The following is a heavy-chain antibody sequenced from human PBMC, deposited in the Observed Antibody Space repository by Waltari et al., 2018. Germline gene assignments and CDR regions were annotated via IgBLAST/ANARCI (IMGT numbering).Heavy chain of an antibody. CDR2: IHYDGST. J-gene: IGHJ4*01. CDR1: GEPVCRYS. V-gene: IGHV4-34*01. D-gene: IGHD2-21*01. Sequence: QVQLHQWGAGLLKPSETLSLPCAVSGEPVCRYSWSWSRPPPGQGLEWLGTIHYDGSTNYKPSLKSRLSLSVDTTKKHFSLRLTSVTAADTGMYFCARYGEVPPNYFFDFWGQGIRVTVSS. CDR3: ARYGEVPPNYFFDF.